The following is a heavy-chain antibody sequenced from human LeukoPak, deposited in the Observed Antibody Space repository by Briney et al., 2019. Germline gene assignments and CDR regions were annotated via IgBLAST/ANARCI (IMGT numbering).Heavy chain of an antibody. V-gene: IGHV3-21*01. CDR1: GFTFSDYN. CDR3: ARRATTDRGYSYGLDY. J-gene: IGHJ4*02. CDR2: ISRSNSYI. Sequence: GGSLRLSCVVSGFTFSDYNMNWVRQAPGKGLEWVSSISRSNSYIYYADSVTGRFTISRDNAKNSLYLQMNSLRAEDTAVYYCARRATTDRGYSYGLDYWGQGTLVTVAS. D-gene: IGHD5-18*01.